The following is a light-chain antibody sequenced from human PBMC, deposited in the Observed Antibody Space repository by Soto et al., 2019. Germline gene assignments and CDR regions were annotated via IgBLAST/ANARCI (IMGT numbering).Light chain of an antibody. CDR2: KAS. J-gene: IGKJ1*01. Sequence: DIQMTQSPSTLSASVGDRVTITCRASQSISSWLAWYQQKPGKAPKLLIYKASSLESGVPSRFSGSGSGTEFTLTISSLQPDECATYYCQQYNSPMWTFGQGTKVEIK. CDR3: QQYNSPMWT. CDR1: QSISSW. V-gene: IGKV1-5*03.